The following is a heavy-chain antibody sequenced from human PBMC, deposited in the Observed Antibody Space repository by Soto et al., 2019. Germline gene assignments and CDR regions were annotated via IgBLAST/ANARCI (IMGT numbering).Heavy chain of an antibody. D-gene: IGHD2-8*02. V-gene: IGHV2-5*02. CDR3: AHGLVRSEYFQH. CDR1: GFSLSTSGVG. Sequence: QITLKESGPTLVKPTQTLTLTCTFSGFSLSTSGVGVGWIRQPPGKALEWLALIYWDDGKRYSPSLKSRLTITKDTSKNQVVLTMTNMDPVDTATYYCAHGLVRSEYFQHWGQGTLVTVSS. CDR2: IYWDDGK. J-gene: IGHJ1*01.